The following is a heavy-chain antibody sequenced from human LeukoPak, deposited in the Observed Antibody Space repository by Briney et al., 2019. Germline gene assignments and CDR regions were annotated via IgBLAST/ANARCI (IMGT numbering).Heavy chain of an antibody. D-gene: IGHD1-26*01. CDR3: ARDGGRLVGATTVNYYYYYMDV. Sequence: PGGSLRLSCAASGFTFSSYWMSWVRQAPGKGLEWVANIKQDGSEKYYVDSVKGRFTISRDNAKNSLYLQMNSLRAEDTAVYYCARDGGRLVGATTVNYYYYYMDVWGKGTTVTVSS. J-gene: IGHJ6*03. CDR1: GFTFSSYW. CDR2: IKQDGSEK. V-gene: IGHV3-7*01.